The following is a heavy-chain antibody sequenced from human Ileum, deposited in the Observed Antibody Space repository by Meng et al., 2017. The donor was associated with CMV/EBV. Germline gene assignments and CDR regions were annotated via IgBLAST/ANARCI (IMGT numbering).Heavy chain of an antibody. J-gene: IGHJ4*02. CDR1: GFTFNTYW. V-gene: IGHV3-74*01. CDR2: IDSDGGRI. CDR3: ASPYDSGGYYYAY. D-gene: IGHD3-22*01. Sequence: GESLKISCAASGFTFNTYWMHWVRQAPGKGLLWVSRIDSDGGRISYADSVKGRFTISRDNAANTLYLQMNSLRAEDTAVYYCASPYDSGGYYYAYWGQGTLVTVSS.